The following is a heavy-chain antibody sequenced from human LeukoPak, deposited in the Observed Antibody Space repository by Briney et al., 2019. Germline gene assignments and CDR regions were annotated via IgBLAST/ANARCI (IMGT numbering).Heavy chain of an antibody. J-gene: IGHJ5*02. Sequence: PSETLSLTCSVSGGSISDSNYYWGWIRQPPGRGLEWIANICYSGSAYYSPSLKSRVTVSVDTSKNQFSLKLNSVTAADTAVYYCARQSTIAAARIDPWGQGTLVTVSS. CDR2: ICYSGSA. V-gene: IGHV4-39*01. CDR1: GGSISDSNYY. D-gene: IGHD6-25*01. CDR3: ARQSTIAAARIDP.